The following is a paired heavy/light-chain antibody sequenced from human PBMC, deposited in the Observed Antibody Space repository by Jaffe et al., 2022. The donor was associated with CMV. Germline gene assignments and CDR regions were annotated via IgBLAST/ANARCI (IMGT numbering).Heavy chain of an antibody. D-gene: IGHD3-22*01. CDR3: ARVGDSNGYLLGYFDY. CDR2: LYSGGST. V-gene: IGHV3-66*01. J-gene: IGHJ4*02. Sequence: EVQLVESGGVLVQPGGSLRLSCAVSGFAVSRNYMAWIRQAPGKGLEWVSVLYSGGSTSYADSVKGRFTISRDIPKNTLYLQMNSLRAEDTAMYYCARVGDSNGYLLGYFDYWGQGTVVTVSS. CDR1: GFAVSRNY.
Light chain of an antibody. CDR1: SLRNYY. CDR3: NSRVSGSNPYWI. CDR2: GKN. V-gene: IGLV3-19*01. Sequence: SSELTQDPVVSVALGQTVRITCQGDSLRNYYASWYQQKPGQAPVLVIFGKNDRPSGIPDRFSGSSSGNSASLTITGAQAEDEADYYCNSRVSGSNPYWIFGGGTRLTVL. J-gene: IGLJ3*02.